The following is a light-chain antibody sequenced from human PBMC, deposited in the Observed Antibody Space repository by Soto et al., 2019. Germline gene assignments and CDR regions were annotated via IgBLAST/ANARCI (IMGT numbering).Light chain of an antibody. CDR2: GAS. Sequence: EIVMTQSPATLSVSPGERATLSCRASQSVSTYLAWYQQKPGQAPRLLIYGASTRATGIPARFSGSGSETEFTLTISSLQSEDFAVYYCQQYNNWWTFGQGTKVEIK. CDR3: QQYNNWWT. CDR1: QSVSTY. V-gene: IGKV3D-15*01. J-gene: IGKJ1*01.